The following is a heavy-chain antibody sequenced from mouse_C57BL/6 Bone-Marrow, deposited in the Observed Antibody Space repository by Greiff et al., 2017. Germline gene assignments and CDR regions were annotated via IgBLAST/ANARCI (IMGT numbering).Heavy chain of an antibody. CDR3: ACTVVAKDWFAY. CDR2: ISSGGSYT. V-gene: IGHV5-6*01. CDR1: GFTFSSYG. J-gene: IGHJ3*01. D-gene: IGHD1-1*01. Sequence: EVQGVESGGDLVKPGGSLKLSCAASGFTFSSYGMSWVRQTPDKRLEWVATISSGGSYTYYPDSVKGRFTISRDNAKNTLYLQMSSLKSEDTAMHYCACTVVAKDWFAYWGQGTLVTVSA.